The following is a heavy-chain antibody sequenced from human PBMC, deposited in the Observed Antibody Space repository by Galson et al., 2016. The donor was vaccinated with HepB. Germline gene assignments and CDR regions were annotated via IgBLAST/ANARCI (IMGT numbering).Heavy chain of an antibody. V-gene: IGHV3-53*01. CDR3: SRGFVAAV. J-gene: IGHJ4*02. CDR1: GISVSNND. Sequence: SLRLSCAASGISVSNNDMSWVRQDPGKGLEWLSVIYSVGSTNYADSVKGRFTISRDNSKNTVDLRMNSLRAEDTAVYYCSRGFVAAVWGQGTLVTVSS. CDR2: IYSVGST. D-gene: IGHD2-15*01.